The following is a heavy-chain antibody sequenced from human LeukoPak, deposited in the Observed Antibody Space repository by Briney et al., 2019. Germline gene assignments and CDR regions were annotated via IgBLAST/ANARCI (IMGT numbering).Heavy chain of an antibody. V-gene: IGHV1-69*01. J-gene: IGHJ4*02. CDR3: ARDLVRGVITPGY. CDR1: GGTFSSYA. D-gene: IGHD3-10*01. Sequence: ASVKVSCKASGGTFSSYAISWVRQAPGQGLEWMGGIIPILGTANYAQKFQGRVTITADESTSTAYMELSSLRSEDTAVYYCARDLVRGVITPGYWGQGTLVTVSS. CDR2: IIPILGTA.